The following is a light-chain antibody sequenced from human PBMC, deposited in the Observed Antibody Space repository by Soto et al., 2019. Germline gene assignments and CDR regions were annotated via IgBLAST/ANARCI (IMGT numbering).Light chain of an antibody. V-gene: IGKV3-20*01. CDR2: DAS. J-gene: IGKJ2*01. Sequence: EIVLTQSPGTLSLSPGERATLSCRASQSVRNVYLAWYQQKPGQAPRLLIYDASNRSTGIPDRLSGSVSGPDFTLTIHRLESEDFAVYYCQQSGSSPRTFGQGTKLEI. CDR1: QSVRNVY. CDR3: QQSGSSPRT.